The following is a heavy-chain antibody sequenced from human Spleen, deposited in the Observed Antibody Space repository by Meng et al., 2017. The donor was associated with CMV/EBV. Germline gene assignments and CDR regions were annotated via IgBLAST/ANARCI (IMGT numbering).Heavy chain of an antibody. CDR1: GFTFSSYW. CDR3: ARVLWFGEGSGMDV. J-gene: IGHJ6*02. CDR2: IKQDGSEK. V-gene: IGHV3-7*03. D-gene: IGHD3-10*01. Sequence: GGSLRLSCAASGFTFSSYWMSWVRQAPGKGLEWVANIKQDGSEKYYVDSVKGRFTISRDNAKNSLYLQMNSLRAEDTAVYYCARVLWFGEGSGMDVWGQGTTVTVSS.